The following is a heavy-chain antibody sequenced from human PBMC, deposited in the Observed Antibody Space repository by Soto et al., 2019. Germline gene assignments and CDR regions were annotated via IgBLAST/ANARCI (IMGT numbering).Heavy chain of an antibody. CDR3: ARDAFCGSGTCRVGHWFDP. V-gene: IGHV4-34*01. CDR1: GGPFSGVY. Sequence: SETLSLTFAVSGGPFSGVYWSWIRQPPGKGLEWIGGVNHRGSANYNPSLESRVTMSVDTSKNQFSLKLTSVTAADSAVYYCARDAFCGSGTCRVGHWFDPWGQGTLVTVSS. D-gene: IGHD2-21*01. J-gene: IGHJ5*02. CDR2: VNHRGSA.